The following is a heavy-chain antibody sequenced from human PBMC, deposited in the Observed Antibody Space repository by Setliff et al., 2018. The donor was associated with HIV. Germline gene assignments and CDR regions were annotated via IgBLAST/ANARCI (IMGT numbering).Heavy chain of an antibody. D-gene: IGHD3-3*01. CDR2: IYTSGST. CDR1: GGSTSSGSYY. CDR3: ARQSDFWSGYYDGAFDI. V-gene: IGHV4-61*02. J-gene: IGHJ3*02. Sequence: SETLSLTCTVSGGSTSSGSYYWSWIRQPAGKGLEWIGRIYTSGSTNYNPSLKSRVTISVDTSKNQFSLKLSSLTAADTAVYYCARQSDFWSGYYDGAFDIWGQGTMVTVS.